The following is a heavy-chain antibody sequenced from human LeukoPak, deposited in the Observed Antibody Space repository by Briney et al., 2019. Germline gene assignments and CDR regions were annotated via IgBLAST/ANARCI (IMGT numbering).Heavy chain of an antibody. Sequence: SETLSLTCAVYGGSFSGYYWSWIRQPPGKGLEWVGEINHSGSTNYNPSLKSRVTISVDTSKNQFSLKLTSVTAADTAVYYCARGPCSTTSCYAKFWGQGTLVTVSS. CDR3: ARGPCSTTSCYAKF. D-gene: IGHD2-2*01. J-gene: IGHJ4*02. V-gene: IGHV4-34*01. CDR1: GGSFSGYY. CDR2: INHSGST.